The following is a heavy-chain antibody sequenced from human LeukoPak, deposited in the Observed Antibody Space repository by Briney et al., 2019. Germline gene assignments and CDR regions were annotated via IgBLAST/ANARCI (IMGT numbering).Heavy chain of an antibody. CDR3: AKHRFESGGYHSTD. CDR2: ISGGSGST. J-gene: IGHJ4*02. D-gene: IGHD3-22*01. CDR1: GFTFSSYA. Sequence: GGSLRLSCAASGFTFSSYAMSWVRQAPGKGLAWVSTISGGSGSTYCADSVEGRFTISRDNSKNTLYLQMNSLRDEDTAVYYCAKHRFESGGYHSTDWGQGTLVTVPS. V-gene: IGHV3-23*01.